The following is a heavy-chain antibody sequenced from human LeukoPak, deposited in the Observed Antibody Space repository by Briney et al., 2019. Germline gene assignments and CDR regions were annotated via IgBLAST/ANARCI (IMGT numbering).Heavy chain of an antibody. Sequence: SETLSLTCTVSGGSISSSSYYWDWIRQPPGKGLEWIGEINHSGSTDYNPSLKSRVMMSVDTSKNQFSLKLSSVTAADTAVYYCASETYSRANWFDPWGQGTLVTVSS. J-gene: IGHJ5*02. CDR2: INHSGST. D-gene: IGHD6-13*01. V-gene: IGHV4-39*07. CDR1: GGSISSSSYY. CDR3: ASETYSRANWFDP.